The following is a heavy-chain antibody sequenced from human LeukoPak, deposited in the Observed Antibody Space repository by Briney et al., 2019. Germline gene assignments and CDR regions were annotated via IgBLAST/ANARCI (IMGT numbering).Heavy chain of an antibody. CDR3: AKDPSTLTIRDDY. CDR2: IHPSGTNT. J-gene: IGHJ4*02. V-gene: IGHV3-23*01. Sequence: GGTLRLACAASGFTFGSYGMSWVRQAPGKGLEWVSTIHPSGTNTHYADSVKGRFTISRDNSKNKLFLLMSTLRADDTAIYYCAKDPSTLTIRDDYWGQGTLVTVSS. CDR1: GFTFGSYG. D-gene: IGHD5-24*01.